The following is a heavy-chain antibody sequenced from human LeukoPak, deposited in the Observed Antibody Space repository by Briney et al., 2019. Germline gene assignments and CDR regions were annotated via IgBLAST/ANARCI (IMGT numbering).Heavy chain of an antibody. D-gene: IGHD1-26*01. CDR1: GFTFSSYA. CDR3: ARCGADYYFDY. V-gene: IGHV3-30-3*01. CDR2: ISYDGSNK. J-gene: IGHJ4*02. Sequence: GGSLRLSCAASGFTFSSYAMHWVRQAPGKGLEWVAVISYDGSNKYYADSVKGRFTISRDNAKNSLYLQMNSLRAEDTAVYYCARCGADYYFDYWGQGTLVTVSS.